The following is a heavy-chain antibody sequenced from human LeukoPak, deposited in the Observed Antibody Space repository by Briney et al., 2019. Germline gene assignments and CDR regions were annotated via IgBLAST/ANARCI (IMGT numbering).Heavy chain of an antibody. Sequence: ASVKVSCKASGYTFTSYGISWVRQAPGQGLEWMGWISAYNGNTNYAQKLQGRVTMTTDTSTSTAYMELRSLRSDDTAAYYCARDWGNIAVAGTLFDYWGQGTLVTVSS. D-gene: IGHD6-19*01. CDR2: ISAYNGNT. CDR1: GYTFTSYG. CDR3: ARDWGNIAVAGTLFDY. V-gene: IGHV1-18*01. J-gene: IGHJ4*02.